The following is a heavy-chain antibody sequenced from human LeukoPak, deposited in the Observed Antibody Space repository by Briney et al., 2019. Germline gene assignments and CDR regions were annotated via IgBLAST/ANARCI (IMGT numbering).Heavy chain of an antibody. CDR2: ISGSGGST. Sequence: PGGSLRLSCAASGFTFSSYAMSWARQAPGKGLEWVSAISGSGGSTYYADSVKGRFTISRDNSKNTLYLQMNSLRAEDTAVYYCAKDPDIVVVVAATGFDYWGQGTLVTVSS. CDR1: GFTFSSYA. V-gene: IGHV3-23*01. CDR3: AKDPDIVVVVAATGFDY. D-gene: IGHD2-15*01. J-gene: IGHJ4*02.